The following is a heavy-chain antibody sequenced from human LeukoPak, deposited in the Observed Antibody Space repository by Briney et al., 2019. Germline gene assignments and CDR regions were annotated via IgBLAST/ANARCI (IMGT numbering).Heavy chain of an antibody. Sequence: SETLSLTCTVSGGSISSSGYYWGWIRQSPGKGLEWIGSIYYSGSIYYNPSLKSRVTISVDTSKNQFSLKLSSVTAADTAVYYCARSSGTGTFSYWGQGTLVTVSS. J-gene: IGHJ4*02. CDR1: GGSISSSGYY. D-gene: IGHD6-25*01. CDR3: ARSSGTGTFSY. V-gene: IGHV4-39*01. CDR2: IYYSGSI.